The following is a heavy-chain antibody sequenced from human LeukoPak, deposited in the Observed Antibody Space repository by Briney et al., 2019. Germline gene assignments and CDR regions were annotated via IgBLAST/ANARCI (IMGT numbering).Heavy chain of an antibody. CDR3: AKDRGVLLWFGEQDY. V-gene: IGHV3-23*01. CDR1: GFIFSSYA. J-gene: IGHJ4*02. D-gene: IGHD3-10*01. Sequence: PGGSLRLSCAASGFIFSSYAMNWVRQAPGKGLEWVSSIHSGGDITSYADSVRGRFTISRDNSKNTLYLEMNSLRAEDTAIYYCAKDRGVLLWFGEQDYWGQGTLVTVSS. CDR2: IHSGGDIT.